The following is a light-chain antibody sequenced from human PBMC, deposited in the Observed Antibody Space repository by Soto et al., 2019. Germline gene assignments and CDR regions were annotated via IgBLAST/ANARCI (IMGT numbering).Light chain of an antibody. J-gene: IGLJ1*01. CDR1: SGHSSYA. V-gene: IGLV4-69*02. CDR2: VNSDGSH. Sequence: QSVLTQSPSASAALGASVKLTCTLSSGHSSYAIAWHQQQPEKGPRYLMKVNSDGSHSKGDGIPDRFSGSSSGAERYLTISSLQSEDEADYYCQTWGTGVPYVFGTGTKVTVL. CDR3: QTWGTGVPYV.